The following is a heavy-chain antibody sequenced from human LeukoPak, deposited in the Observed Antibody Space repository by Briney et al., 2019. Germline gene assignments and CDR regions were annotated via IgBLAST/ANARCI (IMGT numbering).Heavy chain of an antibody. CDR2: IYTSGGT. CDR1: GYSTTNGYY. V-gene: IGHV4-38-2*02. J-gene: IGHJ4*02. CDR3: ARAGSGALRD. Sequence: PSETLSLTCTVSGYSTTNGYYWGWIRQPPGKGLEWIGLIYTSGGTNYNPSLKNRVTMSVDTSKNQFSLKLSSVTAADTAVYYCARAGSGALRDWGQGTLVTVSS. D-gene: IGHD3-10*01.